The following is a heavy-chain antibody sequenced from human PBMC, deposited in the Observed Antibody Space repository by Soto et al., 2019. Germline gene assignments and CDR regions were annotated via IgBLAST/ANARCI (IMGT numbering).Heavy chain of an antibody. CDR2: IDPKNGGT. CDR3: GRHDYGIFAX. J-gene: IGHJ4*02. D-gene: IGHD3-10*01. V-gene: IGHV1-2*07. Sequence: ASVKVSCKASGYSISAYYIHWVRQAPGQGLEWMGCIDPKNGGTVSAHKFQGRLTMTRETSISTVYMDLSGLTSDDTALYYCGRHDYGIFAXWGQGSLVTVSX. CDR1: GYSISAYY.